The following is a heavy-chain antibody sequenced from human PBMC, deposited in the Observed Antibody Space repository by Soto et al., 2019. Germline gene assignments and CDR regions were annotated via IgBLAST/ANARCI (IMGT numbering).Heavy chain of an antibody. V-gene: IGHV1-2*02. CDR2: INPKFGDT. Sequence: QVQLVQSGAEVKEPGDSVRVSCEASGYTFTAYYIHWVRQVPGPGLEWMGWINPKFGDTTYAQDFQGRVTMTRDMSISTVYMELSRLTSDDTAIYYCARNMDYYYGPGSGNGHGVWGQGTTVTVFS. CDR1: GYTFTAYY. CDR3: ARNMDYYYGPGSGNGHGV. J-gene: IGHJ6*02. D-gene: IGHD3-10*01.